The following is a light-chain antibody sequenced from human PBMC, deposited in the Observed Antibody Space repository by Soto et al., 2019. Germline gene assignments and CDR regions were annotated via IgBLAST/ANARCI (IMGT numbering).Light chain of an antibody. J-gene: IGKJ1*01. Sequence: EIVLTQSPGTLSLSPGERATLSCRASQSVSSNFLAWYQQKPGQAPRLLISGASNRATGIPDRFSGGGSGTDFTLTISRLEPEDFAVYYCQQYGSSPRTFGQGTKVDNK. CDR1: QSVSSNF. V-gene: IGKV3-20*01. CDR3: QQYGSSPRT. CDR2: GAS.